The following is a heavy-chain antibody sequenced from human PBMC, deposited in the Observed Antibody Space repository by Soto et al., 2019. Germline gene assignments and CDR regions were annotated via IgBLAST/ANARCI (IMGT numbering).Heavy chain of an antibody. CDR1: GYTFTSYA. J-gene: IGHJ2*01. V-gene: IGHV1-3*01. CDR3: ARGGSLYWYFDL. D-gene: IGHD1-26*01. Sequence: QVQLVQSGAEVKKPGASVKVSCKASGYTFTSYAMHWVRQAPGQRLEWMGWINAGNGNTKYSQKFQGRVTITRDTSASTAYMELSSLRSEVTAVYSCARGGSLYWYFDLWGRGTLVTVSS. CDR2: INAGNGNT.